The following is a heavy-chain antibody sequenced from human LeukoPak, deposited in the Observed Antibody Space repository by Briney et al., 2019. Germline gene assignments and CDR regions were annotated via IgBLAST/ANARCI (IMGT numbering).Heavy chain of an antibody. CDR1: GYTFTSYY. V-gene: IGHV1-46*01. CDR2: INPSGGST. CDR3: AREVYYYGSGGYYFDY. Sequence: ASVKVSCQASGYTFTSYYMHWVRQAPRQGLEWMGIINPSGGSTSYAQKFQGRATMTRDTSTSTVYMELSSLRSEDTAVYYCAREVYYYGSGGYYFDYWGQGTLVTVSS. J-gene: IGHJ4*02. D-gene: IGHD3-10*01.